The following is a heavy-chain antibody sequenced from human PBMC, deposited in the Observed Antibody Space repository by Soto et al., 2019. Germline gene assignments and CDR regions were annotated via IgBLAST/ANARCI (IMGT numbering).Heavy chain of an antibody. V-gene: IGHV3-23*01. Sequence: EVQLLESGGGLVEPGGSLRLSCTASGFSFSSYAMTWVRQAPGKGLEWVSSTTDDGGRTFYADSVKGRFTISRDNSNNRLSLQMNSLRAEDTALYYGAKGGGFGTGAYYNVAYWGQGTLVTVSS. CDR2: TTDDGGRT. CDR3: AKGGGFGTGAYYNVAY. J-gene: IGHJ4*02. CDR1: GFSFSSYA. D-gene: IGHD3-10*01.